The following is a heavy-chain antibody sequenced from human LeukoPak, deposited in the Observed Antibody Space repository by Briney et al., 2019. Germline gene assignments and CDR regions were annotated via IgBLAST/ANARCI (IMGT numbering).Heavy chain of an antibody. J-gene: IGHJ6*03. Sequence: SETLSLTCTVAGGSISSYYWSWIRQPPGKGLEWIGYIYYSGSTNYNPSLKSRVTISVDTSKNQFSLKLSSVTAADTAVYYCARETSQKGAHYMDVWGKGTTVTISS. V-gene: IGHV4-59*01. D-gene: IGHD3-16*01. CDR3: ARETSQKGAHYMDV. CDR2: IYYSGST. CDR1: GGSISSYY.